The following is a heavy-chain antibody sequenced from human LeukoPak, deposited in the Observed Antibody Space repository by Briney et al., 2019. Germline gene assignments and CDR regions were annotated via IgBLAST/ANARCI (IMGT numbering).Heavy chain of an antibody. V-gene: IGHV4-61*02. J-gene: IGHJ6*03. CDR3: ARVVQDYYVSPAIKYYYYYMDV. CDR1: GGSISSGSYY. CDR2: IYTSGST. D-gene: IGHD3-10*02. Sequence: SETLSLTCTVSGGSISSGSYYWSWIRQPAGKGLEWIGRIYTSGSTNYNPSLKSRVTISVDTSKNQFSLKLSSVTAADTAVYYCARVVQDYYVSPAIKYYYYYMDVWGKGTTVTISS.